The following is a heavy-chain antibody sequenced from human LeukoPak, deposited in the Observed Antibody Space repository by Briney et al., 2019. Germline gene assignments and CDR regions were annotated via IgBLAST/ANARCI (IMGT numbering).Heavy chain of an antibody. J-gene: IGHJ4*02. CDR2: ISNDGSKK. CDR3: AKDRYSYAFEYSDS. Sequence: GGSLRLSCAASGFTFSSYGMHWVRQAPGKGLDWVAVISNDGSKKYYADSVKGRFTISRDKSKNTLSLQVSSLRTEDTAVYYCAKDRYSYAFEYSDSWGQGTLVTVSS. CDR1: GFTFSSYG. D-gene: IGHD5-18*01. V-gene: IGHV3-30*18.